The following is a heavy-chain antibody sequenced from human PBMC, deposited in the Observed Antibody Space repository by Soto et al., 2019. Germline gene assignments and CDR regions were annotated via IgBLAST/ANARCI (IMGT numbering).Heavy chain of an antibody. Sequence: ASVKVSCKASGGTFSSYAISWVRQAPGQGLEWMGGIIPIFGTANYAQKFQGRVTITADESTSTAYMELSSLRSEDTAVYYCARGSGIAVAWYCQHWGRRSLGAVSS. V-gene: IGHV1-69*13. J-gene: IGHJ1*01. CDR2: IIPIFGTA. CDR1: GGTFSSYA. D-gene: IGHD6-19*01. CDR3: ARGSGIAVAWYCQH.